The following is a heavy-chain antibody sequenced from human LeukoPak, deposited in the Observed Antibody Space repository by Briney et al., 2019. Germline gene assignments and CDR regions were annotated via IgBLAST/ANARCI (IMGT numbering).Heavy chain of an antibody. CDR2: IYYSGST. D-gene: IGHD3-9*01. CDR3: ARLAILTGYSLFKFDY. Sequence: SETLSLTCTVSGGSISSSSYYWGWIRQPPGKGLEWIGSIYYSGSTYYNPSLKSRVTISVDTSKNQFSLKLSSVTAADTAVYYCARLAILTGYSLFKFDYWGQGTLVTVSS. CDR1: GGSISSSSYY. V-gene: IGHV4-39*07. J-gene: IGHJ4*02.